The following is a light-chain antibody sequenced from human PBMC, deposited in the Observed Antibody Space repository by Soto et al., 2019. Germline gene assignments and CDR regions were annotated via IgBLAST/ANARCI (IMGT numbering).Light chain of an antibody. V-gene: IGKV3-15*01. CDR1: QSVSSY. Sequence: EIVFAQSPVTRSFSPGERATLSCRASQSVSSYLAWYQQRPGQAPRLLIYGASTRATGVPARFSGSGSGTEFTLTISRLQSEDFAVYYCQQYYNWRPRFGQGTKVDIK. J-gene: IGKJ1*01. CDR3: QQYYNWRPR. CDR2: GAS.